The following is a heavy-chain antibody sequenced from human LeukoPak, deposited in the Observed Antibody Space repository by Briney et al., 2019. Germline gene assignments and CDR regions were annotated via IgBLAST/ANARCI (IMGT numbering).Heavy chain of an antibody. V-gene: IGHV4-4*09. CDR2: IYTSGST. CDR3: ARGGASDGHGWIPFDY. Sequence: SETLSLTCNVSGDSISSYYWSWIRQPPGKGLEWIGYIYTSGSTKYNPSRKSRVTILVDTSKNQFSLKLSSVTAADTAVYYCARGGASDGHGWIPFDYWGQGTLVTASS. D-gene: IGHD5-24*01. J-gene: IGHJ4*02. CDR1: GDSISSYY.